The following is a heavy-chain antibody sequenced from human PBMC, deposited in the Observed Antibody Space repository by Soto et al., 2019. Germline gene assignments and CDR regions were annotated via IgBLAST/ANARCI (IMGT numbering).Heavy chain of an antibody. D-gene: IGHD3-22*01. CDR2: ISWNSGTI. Sequence: EVLLVESGGGLVQPGRSLRLSCAASGFTFDDYAMHWVRQAPGKGLEWVSGISWNSGTIGYADSVKGQFTISRDNAKNSLYLQMNSLRAEDTALYYCAKDISGYYASSGLDYWGQGTLVTVSS. CDR1: GFTFDDYA. J-gene: IGHJ4*02. V-gene: IGHV3-9*01. CDR3: AKDISGYYASSGLDY.